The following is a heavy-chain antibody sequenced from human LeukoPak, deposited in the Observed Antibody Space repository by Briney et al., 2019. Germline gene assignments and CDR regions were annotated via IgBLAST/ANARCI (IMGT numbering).Heavy chain of an antibody. CDR2: IKQDGSEK. CDR3: ARGQLAADYYYGMDV. J-gene: IGHJ6*02. Sequence: RAGGSLRLSCAASGFTFSSYWMSWVRQAPGKGLEWVANIKQDGSEKYYVDSVKGRFTISRDNAKNSLYLQMNSLRAEDTAVYYCARGQLAADYYYGMDVWGQGTTVTVSS. D-gene: IGHD6-6*01. CDR1: GFTFSSYW. V-gene: IGHV3-7*04.